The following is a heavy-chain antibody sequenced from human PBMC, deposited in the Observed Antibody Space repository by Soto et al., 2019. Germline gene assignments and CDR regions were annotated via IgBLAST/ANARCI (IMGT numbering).Heavy chain of an antibody. J-gene: IGHJ6*02. Sequence: ASLKVSCKASGYTFSSYYLQWVRQAPGQGLEWMGIINPSGDHTSYEEKFHGRITMTSDTSTSTVYMELSSLRSDDTAVYYCARGPLRGFGELMPNYYGMDVWGQGTTVTVSS. CDR3: ARGPLRGFGELMPNYYGMDV. D-gene: IGHD3-10*01. CDR1: GYTFSSYY. CDR2: INPSGDHT. V-gene: IGHV1-46*01.